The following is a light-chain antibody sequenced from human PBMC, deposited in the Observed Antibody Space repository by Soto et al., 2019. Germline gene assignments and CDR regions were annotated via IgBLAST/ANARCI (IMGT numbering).Light chain of an antibody. Sequence: QSALTQPASVSGSPGQSITISCTGTSSDVGGYNYVSGYQQHPGKAPKLMIYEVSNRPSGVSNRFSGSKSGNTASLTISGLHAEDEADYYCSSYTSSSTRVFGGGTKLTVL. J-gene: IGLJ3*02. CDR3: SSYTSSSTRV. CDR1: SSDVGGYNY. CDR2: EVS. V-gene: IGLV2-14*01.